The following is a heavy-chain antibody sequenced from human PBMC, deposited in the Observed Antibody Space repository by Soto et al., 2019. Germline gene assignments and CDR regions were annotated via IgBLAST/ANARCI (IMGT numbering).Heavy chain of an antibody. CDR3: ARVCSSSSLWGYYYYYGMDV. V-gene: IGHV3-7*01. CDR2: IKQDGSEK. D-gene: IGHD6-6*01. J-gene: IGHJ6*02. CDR1: GFTFSSYW. Sequence: PGGSLRLSCAASGFTFSSYWMSWVRQAPGKGLEWVANIKQDGSEKYYVDSVKGRFTISRDNAKNSLYLQMNSLRAEDTAVYYCARVCSSSSLWGYYYYYGMDVWGQGTTVTVS.